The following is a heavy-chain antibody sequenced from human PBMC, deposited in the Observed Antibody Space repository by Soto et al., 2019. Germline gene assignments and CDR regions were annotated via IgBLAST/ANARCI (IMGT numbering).Heavy chain of an antibody. D-gene: IGHD2-21*02. CDR2: TIPIFGTA. V-gene: IGHV1-69*12. CDR3: ARSRPSRGGNSWMSFDT. CDR1: GGTFSSYA. Sequence: QVQLVQSGAEVKKPGSSVKVSCKASGGTFSSYAISWVRQASGQGLEWMGGTIPIFGTANYAQKFQGRVTITADESTSTAYMELSSLRSEDTAVYYCARSRPSRGGNSWMSFDTWGQGTLVTVSS. J-gene: IGHJ5*02.